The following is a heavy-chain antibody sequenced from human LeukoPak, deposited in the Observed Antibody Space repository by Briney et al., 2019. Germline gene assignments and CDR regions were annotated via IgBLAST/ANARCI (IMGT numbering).Heavy chain of an antibody. CDR2: TYYRSKWYN. Sequence: SQTLSLTCAISGDSVSINSAAWNWIRQSPSRGLEWLGRTYYRSKWYNDYAVSVKSRITINPDTSKNQFSLQLNSVTPEDTAVYYCAREGRGIAASGDYYYYMDVWGKGTTVTVSS. CDR3: AREGRGIAASGDYYYYMDV. CDR1: GDSVSINSAA. V-gene: IGHV6-1*01. D-gene: IGHD6-13*01. J-gene: IGHJ6*03.